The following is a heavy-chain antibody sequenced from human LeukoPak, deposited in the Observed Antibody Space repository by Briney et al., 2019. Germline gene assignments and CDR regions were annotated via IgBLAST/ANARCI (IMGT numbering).Heavy chain of an antibody. V-gene: IGHV4-4*07. D-gene: IGHD6-13*01. J-gene: IGHJ4*02. CDR3: ASESLPSSSWYSETVGYYFDY. CDR1: GGSISSYY. CDR2: IYTSGST. Sequence: SETLSLTCTVSGGSISSYYWSWIRQPAGKGLEWIGRIYTSGSTNYNPSLKSRVTMSVDTSKNQFSLKLSSVTAADTAVYYCASESLPSSSWYSETVGYYFDYWGQGTLVTVSS.